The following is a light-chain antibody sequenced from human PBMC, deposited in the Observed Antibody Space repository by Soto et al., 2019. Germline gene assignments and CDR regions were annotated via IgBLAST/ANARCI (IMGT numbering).Light chain of an antibody. V-gene: IGKV3-20*01. Sequence: EIVLTQSPGTLSLSPGERATLSCRASQSVSSSYLAWYQQKPGQAPRLLIYGASSRATGIPDRFSGSGSVTDFSLTIGGVEPDYFAVYYCQQYGSSPPPVGQGTKV. CDR2: GAS. CDR3: QQYGSSPPP. J-gene: IGKJ2*01. CDR1: QSVSSSY.